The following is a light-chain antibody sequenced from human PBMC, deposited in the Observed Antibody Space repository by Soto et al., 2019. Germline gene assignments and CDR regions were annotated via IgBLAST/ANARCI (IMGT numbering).Light chain of an antibody. Sequence: ALAQPASVSGSFGQSITISCSGPNTDLGVYGYVSWYQHQPGKAPKLLIYDVNNRPSGISDRFSGSKSGDTASLTISGLQAEDEADYFCFSKISGFVYGFGTGTKVTVL. J-gene: IGLJ1*01. CDR2: DVN. V-gene: IGLV2-14*01. CDR3: FSKISGFVYG. CDR1: NTDLGVYGY.